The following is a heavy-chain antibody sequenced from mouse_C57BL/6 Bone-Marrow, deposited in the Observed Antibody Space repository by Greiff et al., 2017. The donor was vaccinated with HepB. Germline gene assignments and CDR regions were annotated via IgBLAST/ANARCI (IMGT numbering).Heavy chain of an antibody. Sequence: VQLQQSGPELVKPGASVKISCKASGYSFTGYYMNWVKQSPEKSLEWIGEINPSTGGTTYNQKFKAKATLTVDKSSSTAYMQLKSLTSEDSAVYYCARGLGAVPMDYWGQGTSVTVSS. CDR2: INPSTGGT. CDR1: GYSFTGYY. V-gene: IGHV1-42*01. J-gene: IGHJ4*01. D-gene: IGHD4-1*01. CDR3: ARGLGAVPMDY.